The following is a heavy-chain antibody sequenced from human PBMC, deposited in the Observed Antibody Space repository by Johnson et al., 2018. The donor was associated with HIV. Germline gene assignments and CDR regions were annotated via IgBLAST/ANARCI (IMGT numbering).Heavy chain of an antibody. J-gene: IGHJ3*02. D-gene: IGHD6-13*01. V-gene: IGHV3-43D*03. CDR2: INWDGDST. CDR3: ARSARWDSSSWYSFAPCAFDI. Sequence: VQLVESGGGVVRPGGSLRLSCAASGFTFDDYAMHWVRQAPGKGLEWVSLINWDGDSTYYADSVKGRFTISRDNAKNSLYLQMNSLRAEDTAVYYCARSARWDSSSWYSFAPCAFDIWGQGTMVTVSS. CDR1: GFTFDDYA.